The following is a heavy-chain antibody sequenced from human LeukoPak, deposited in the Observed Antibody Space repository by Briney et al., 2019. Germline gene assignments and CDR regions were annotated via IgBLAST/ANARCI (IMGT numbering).Heavy chain of an antibody. CDR3: AREAELYYGSGSYYNVNYYGMDV. CDR1: GFTVSSNY. J-gene: IGHJ6*02. D-gene: IGHD3-10*01. Sequence: GGSLRLSCAASGFTVSSNYMSWVRQAPGKGLEWVSVIYSGGSTYYADSAKGRFTISRDNSKNTLYLQMNSLRAEDTAVYYCAREAELYYGSGSYYNVNYYGMDVWGQGTTVTVSS. V-gene: IGHV3-53*01. CDR2: IYSGGST.